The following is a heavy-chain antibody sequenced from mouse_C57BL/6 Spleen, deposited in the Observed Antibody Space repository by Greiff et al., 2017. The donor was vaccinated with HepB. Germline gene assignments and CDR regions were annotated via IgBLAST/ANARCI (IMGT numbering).Heavy chain of an antibody. D-gene: IGHD2-1*01. CDR3: AKGNYVPWYAMDY. V-gene: IGHV1-55*01. CDR1: GYTFTSYW. CDR2: IYPGSGST. J-gene: IGHJ4*01. Sequence: QVQLQQPGAELVKPGASVKMSCKASGYTFTSYWITWVKQRPGQGLEWIGDIYPGSGSTNYNEKFKSKATLTVDTSSSTAYMQLSSLTSEDSAVYYCAKGNYVPWYAMDYWGQGTSVTVSS.